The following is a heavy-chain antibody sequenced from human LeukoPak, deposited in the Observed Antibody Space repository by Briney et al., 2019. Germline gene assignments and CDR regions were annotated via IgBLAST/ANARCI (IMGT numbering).Heavy chain of an antibody. CDR1: GGSISSYY. D-gene: IGHD3-3*01. CDR3: ARLWFLEWSYGGWFDP. CDR2: IYTSGST. V-gene: IGHV4-4*09. Sequence: PSETLSLTCTVSGGSISSYYWSWIRQPPGKGLEWIGYIYTSGSTNYNPSLKSRVTISVDTSKNQFSLKLSSVTAADTAVYYCARLWFLEWSYGGWFDPWGQGTLVTVSS. J-gene: IGHJ5*02.